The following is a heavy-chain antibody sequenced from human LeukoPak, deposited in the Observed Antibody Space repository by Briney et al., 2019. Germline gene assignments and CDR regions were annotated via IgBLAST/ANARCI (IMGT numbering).Heavy chain of an antibody. Sequence: GGSLRLSCAASGLTFSSCAMSWVRQAPGKWLEWVSSISSSSSYIYYADSVKGRFTISRDNAKNSLYLQMNSLRAEDTAVYYCARVGDSSGYYYEGRAFDIWGQGTMVTVSS. D-gene: IGHD3-22*01. CDR1: GLTFSSCA. J-gene: IGHJ3*02. V-gene: IGHV3-21*01. CDR3: ARVGDSSGYYYEGRAFDI. CDR2: ISSSSSYI.